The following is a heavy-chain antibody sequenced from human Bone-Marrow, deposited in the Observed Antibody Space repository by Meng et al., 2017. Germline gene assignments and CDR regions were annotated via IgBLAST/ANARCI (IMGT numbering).Heavy chain of an antibody. Sequence: GESLKISCAASGFTFRNYEMNWVRQAPGKGLEWISYISSGGSIKLQAESVRGRFTISRDDAKNSVYLHMNSLRAEDTAVYYCARDSDGIPARPGGNYFDYWGQGGLVTVSS. CDR1: GFTFRNYE. V-gene: IGHV3-48*03. D-gene: IGHD6-6*01. J-gene: IGHJ4*02. CDR2: ISSGGSIK. CDR3: ARDSDGIPARPGGNYFDY.